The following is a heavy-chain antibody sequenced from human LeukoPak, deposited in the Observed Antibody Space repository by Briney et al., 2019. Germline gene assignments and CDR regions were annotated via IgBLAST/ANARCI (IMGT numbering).Heavy chain of an antibody. CDR2: ISSSGSTI. D-gene: IGHD1-1*01. J-gene: IGHJ3*02. Sequence: PGGSLRLSCAASGFTFSDYYMSWIRQAPGRGLEWVSYISSSGSTIYYADSVKGRFTISRDNAKNSLYLQMNSLRAEDTALYYCARGTYNWNDDGPRAFDIWGQGTMVTVSS. CDR3: ARGTYNWNDDGPRAFDI. CDR1: GFTFSDYY. V-gene: IGHV3-11*01.